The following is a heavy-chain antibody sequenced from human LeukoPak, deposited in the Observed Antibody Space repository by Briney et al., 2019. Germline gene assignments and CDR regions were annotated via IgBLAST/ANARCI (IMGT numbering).Heavy chain of an antibody. CDR2: IYSGGSS. CDR1: GDSISSSSYY. V-gene: IGHV4-39*07. Sequence: PSETLSLTCTVSGDSISSSSYYWGWIRQPPGKGLEWIGSIYSGGSSYYNPSLKSRVTISLDTSKNQFSLKLSSVTAADTAVYYCARAGGSYYADFDYWGQGTLVTVSS. CDR3: ARAGGSYYADFDY. D-gene: IGHD3-22*01. J-gene: IGHJ4*02.